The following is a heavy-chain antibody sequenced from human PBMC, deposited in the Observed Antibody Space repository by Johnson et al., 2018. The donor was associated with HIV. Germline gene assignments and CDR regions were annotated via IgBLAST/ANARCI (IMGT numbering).Heavy chain of an antibody. Sequence: QVQLVESGGGVVPPGGSLRLSCAASGFTFSSYGMHWVRQAPGKGLEWVAFIRYDRSNKYYADSVQGRFTVSRDNSKNTLYLQMNSLRAEDTAVYYCARGGKRVMAAFDIWGQGTMVTVSS. J-gene: IGHJ3*02. CDR1: GFTFSSYG. V-gene: IGHV3-30*02. D-gene: IGHD3-16*01. CDR3: ARGGKRVMAAFDI. CDR2: IRYDRSNK.